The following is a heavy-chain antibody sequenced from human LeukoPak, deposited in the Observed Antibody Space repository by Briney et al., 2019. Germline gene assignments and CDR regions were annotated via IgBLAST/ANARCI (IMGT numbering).Heavy chain of an antibody. V-gene: IGHV3-48*03. Sequence: PGGSLRLSCAASGFTFSSYEMNWVRQAPGKGLEWVSYIGSGGNTIYYADSVKGRFTISRDNAKNSLYLQMNSLRPEDTAVYYCARSRTTGGYYYDSSGHWGQGTLVTVSS. CDR2: IGSGGNTI. J-gene: IGHJ4*02. CDR3: ARSRTTGGYYYDSSGH. D-gene: IGHD3-22*01. CDR1: GFTFSSYE.